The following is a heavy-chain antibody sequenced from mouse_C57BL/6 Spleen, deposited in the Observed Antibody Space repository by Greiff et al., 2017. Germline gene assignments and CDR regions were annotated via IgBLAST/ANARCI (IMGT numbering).Heavy chain of an antibody. CDR2: ISSGSSTI. CDR3: ARPKIYYDYDRYFDV. V-gene: IGHV5-17*01. D-gene: IGHD2-4*01. Sequence: EVHLVESGGGLVKPGGSLKLSCAASGFTFSDYGMHWVRQAPEKGLEWVAYISSGSSTIYYADTVKGRFTISRDNAKNTLFLQMTSLRSEDTAMYYCARPKIYYDYDRYFDVWGTGTTVTVSS. CDR1: GFTFSDYG. J-gene: IGHJ1*03.